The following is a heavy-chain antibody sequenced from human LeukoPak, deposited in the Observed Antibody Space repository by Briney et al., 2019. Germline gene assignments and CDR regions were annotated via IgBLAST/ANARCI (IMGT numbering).Heavy chain of an antibody. V-gene: IGHV3-23*01. D-gene: IGHD3-10*01. CDR3: ARDMVYGSGSYLLEAFDI. Sequence: GGSLRLSCAASGFTFSSYAMSWVRQAPGKGLEWVSAIICSGSSTYYADSVKGRFTISRDNSKNRLYLQMNSLRAEDTALYYCARDMVYGSGSYLLEAFDIWGQGTMVTVSS. CDR1: GFTFSSYA. CDR2: IICSGSST. J-gene: IGHJ3*02.